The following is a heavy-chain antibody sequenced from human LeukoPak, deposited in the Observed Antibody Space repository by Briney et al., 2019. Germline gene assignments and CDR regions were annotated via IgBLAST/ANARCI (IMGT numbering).Heavy chain of an antibody. Sequence: SGGSLRLSCAASGFTFSSYSMNWVRQAPGKGLEWVSYISSSSSTIYYADSVKGRFTISRDNAKNSLYLQMNSLRAEDTAVYYCARDHPSDYYYGSGSQIDYWGQGTLVTVSS. CDR1: GFTFSSYS. D-gene: IGHD3-10*01. CDR2: ISSSSSTI. V-gene: IGHV3-48*04. CDR3: ARDHPSDYYYGSGSQIDY. J-gene: IGHJ4*02.